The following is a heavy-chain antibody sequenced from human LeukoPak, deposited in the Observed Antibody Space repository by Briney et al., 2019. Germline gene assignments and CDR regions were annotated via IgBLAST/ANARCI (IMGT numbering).Heavy chain of an antibody. V-gene: IGHV4-4*07. D-gene: IGHD5-18*01. CDR2: IYTSGST. CDR1: GGSISSYY. Sequence: SETLSLTCTVSGGSISSYYWSWIRQPAGKGLEWIGRIYTSGSTNYNPSLKSRVTMSVDTSKNQFSLKLSSVTAADTAVYYCARCSGYSYGSLFCRAFDIWGQGTMVTVSS. J-gene: IGHJ3*02. CDR3: ARCSGYSYGSLFCRAFDI.